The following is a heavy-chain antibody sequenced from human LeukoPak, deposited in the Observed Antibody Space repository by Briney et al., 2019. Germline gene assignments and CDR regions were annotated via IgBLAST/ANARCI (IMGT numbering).Heavy chain of an antibody. CDR2: IIPILGIA. Sequence: VASVKVSCKASGGTFSSYTISGVRQAPGQGLEWMGRIIPILGIANYAQKFQGRVTITADKSTSTAYMEPRSLRSEDTAVYYCARDYFRPNTAMDRWDAFDIWGQGTMVTVSS. V-gene: IGHV1-69*04. D-gene: IGHD5-18*01. CDR3: ARDYFRPNTAMDRWDAFDI. J-gene: IGHJ3*02. CDR1: GGTFSSYT.